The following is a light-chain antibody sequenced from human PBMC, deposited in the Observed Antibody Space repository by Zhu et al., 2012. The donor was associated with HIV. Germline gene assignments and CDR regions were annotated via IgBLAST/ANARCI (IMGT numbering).Light chain of an antibody. CDR3: QQFGSSPPT. Sequence: DIVLTQSPGTLSLSPGEGATLFCRTSQVASSAHLAWYQQKPGQAPRLVIYGASTRAAGIPDRFSGSGSGTDFVLTISRLEPEDFAVYSCQQFGSSPPTFGQGTKV. CDR1: QVASSAH. J-gene: IGKJ1*01. CDR2: GAS. V-gene: IGKV3-20*01.